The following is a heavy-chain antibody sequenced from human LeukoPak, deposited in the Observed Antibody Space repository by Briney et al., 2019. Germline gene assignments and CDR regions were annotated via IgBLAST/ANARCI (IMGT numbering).Heavy chain of an antibody. J-gene: IGHJ5*02. CDR2: INPNSGGT. Sequence: ASVKVSCKASGYAFTGYYMHWVRQAPGQGLEWMGWINPNSGGTNYAQKFQGRVTMTRDTSISTAYMELSRLRSDDTAVYYCARDASYGDYGTNWFDPWGQGTLVTVSS. CDR3: ARDASYGDYGTNWFDP. CDR1: GYAFTGYY. D-gene: IGHD4-17*01. V-gene: IGHV1-2*02.